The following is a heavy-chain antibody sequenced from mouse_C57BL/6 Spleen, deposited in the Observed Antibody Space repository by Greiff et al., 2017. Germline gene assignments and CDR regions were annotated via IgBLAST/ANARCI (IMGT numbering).Heavy chain of an antibody. Sequence: QVQLQQPGAELVRPGTSVKLSCKASGYTFTSYWMHWVKQRPGQGLEWIGVIDPSDSYTNYNQKFKGKATLTVDTSSSTAYMQLSSLTSEDSAVYYCAKTSYYYSSYDWYFDVWGTGTTVTVSS. J-gene: IGHJ1*03. CDR1: GYTFTSYW. D-gene: IGHD2-5*01. CDR2: IDPSDSYT. CDR3: AKTSYYYSSYDWYFDV. V-gene: IGHV1-59*01.